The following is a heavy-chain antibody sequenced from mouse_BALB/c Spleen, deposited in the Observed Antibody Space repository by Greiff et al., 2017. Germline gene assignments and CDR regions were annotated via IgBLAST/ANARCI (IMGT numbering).Heavy chain of an antibody. CDR1: GFTFSSYG. CDR3: ARDLLWSRGYAMDY. D-gene: IGHD2-2*01. V-gene: IGHV5-6-3*01. Sequence: EVQLVESGGGLVQPGGSLKLSCAASGFTFSSYGMSWVRQTPDKRLELVATINSNGGSTYYPDSVKGRFTISRDNAKNTLYLQMSSLKSEDTAMYYCARDLLWSRGYAMDYWGQGTSVTVSS. J-gene: IGHJ4*01. CDR2: INSNGGST.